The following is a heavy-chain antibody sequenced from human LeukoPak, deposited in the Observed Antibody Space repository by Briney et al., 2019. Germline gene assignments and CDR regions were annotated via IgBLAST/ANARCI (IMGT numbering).Heavy chain of an antibody. CDR1: GFSVSDTY. J-gene: IGHJ4*02. CDR3: AKSRQDTAMINYYFDY. Sequence: GGSLRLSCAASGFSVSDTYMSWVRQAPGKGLEWVSAISGSGVSAYYRDSVKGRLTISRDNSKNTLLLQMNSLTAEDTAVYYCAKSRQDTAMINYYFDYWGQGTLVTVSS. CDR2: ISGSGVSA. V-gene: IGHV3-23*01. D-gene: IGHD5-18*01.